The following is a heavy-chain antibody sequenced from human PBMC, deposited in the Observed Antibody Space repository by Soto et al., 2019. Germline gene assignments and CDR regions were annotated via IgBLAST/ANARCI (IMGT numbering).Heavy chain of an antibody. CDR1: GYTFTRYT. Sequence: QVPLVQSGAEVKKPGASVKISCKASGYTFTRYTMNWVRQAPGQRLEWMGWINPDNGNTKSSQKFQDRVIITRDTSASTAYMDLSSLRSERTAVYYCARGIATGQLDPWGQGTLVTVSS. CDR3: ARGIATGQLDP. J-gene: IGHJ5*02. CDR2: INPDNGNT. D-gene: IGHD2-15*01. V-gene: IGHV1-3*01.